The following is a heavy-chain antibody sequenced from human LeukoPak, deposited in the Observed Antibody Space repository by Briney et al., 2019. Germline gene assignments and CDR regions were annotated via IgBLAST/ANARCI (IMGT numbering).Heavy chain of an antibody. CDR3: AGYSYGHRFVDY. CDR1: GGSISSYY. V-gene: IGHV4-4*07. CDR2: IYTTGST. Sequence: SETLSLTCTVSGGSISSYYWSWIRQPAGKGLEWIGRIYTTGSTNYNPSLKSRVTMSVDTSKNHFSLKLTSVTAADTAVYYCAGYSYGHRFVDYWGQGTLVTVSS. J-gene: IGHJ4*02. D-gene: IGHD5-18*01.